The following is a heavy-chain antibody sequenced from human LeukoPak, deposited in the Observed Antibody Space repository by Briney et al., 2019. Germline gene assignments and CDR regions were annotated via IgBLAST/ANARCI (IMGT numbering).Heavy chain of an antibody. Sequence: GGSLRLSCAASGFSVSNYYMSWVRQAPGKGLEWVSVIYGGGGTHYTDSVKGRFTISRDNSKNTLYLQVNSLRVEDTAVYYCARGYSSGWYGGYWGQGTLVTVSS. J-gene: IGHJ4*02. V-gene: IGHV3-66*01. CDR3: ARGYSSGWYGGY. D-gene: IGHD6-19*01. CDR1: GFSVSNYY. CDR2: IYGGGGT.